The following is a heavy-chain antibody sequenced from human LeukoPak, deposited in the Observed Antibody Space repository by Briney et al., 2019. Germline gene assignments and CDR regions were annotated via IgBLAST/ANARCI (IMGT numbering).Heavy chain of an antibody. CDR2: ISAYNGNT. CDR3: ARMMTMFARPNYYFDY. Sequence: ASVKVSCKASGYTFTNFGISWVRQAPGQGLEWMGWISAYNGNTNYAQKLQGRVTMTTDTSTSTAYMELRSLRSDDTAVYYCARMMTMFARPNYYFDYWGQGTLVTVSS. V-gene: IGHV1-18*01. J-gene: IGHJ4*02. CDR1: GYTFTNFG. D-gene: IGHD3-10*02.